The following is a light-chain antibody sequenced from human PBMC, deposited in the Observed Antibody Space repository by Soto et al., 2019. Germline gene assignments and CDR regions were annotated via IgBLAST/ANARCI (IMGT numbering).Light chain of an antibody. CDR2: EGS. Sequence: QSALTQPASVSGSPGQSITISCTGTSSDVGSYNLVSWYQHHPGKAPKLMIYEGSKRPSGVSNRFSGSKSGNTASLTISGLQAEDDADYYCCSYADSSTYVFGTGTKLTVL. CDR1: SSDVGSYNL. V-gene: IGLV2-23*01. CDR3: CSYADSSTYV. J-gene: IGLJ1*01.